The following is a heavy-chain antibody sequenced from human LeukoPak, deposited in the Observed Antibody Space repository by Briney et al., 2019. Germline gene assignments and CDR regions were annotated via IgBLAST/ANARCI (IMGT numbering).Heavy chain of an antibody. Sequence: PSETLSLTCTVSGGSISSYYWSWIRQPPGKGLEWIGYIYYSGSTNYNPSLKSRVTISVDTSKNQFSLKLSSVTAADTAVYYCARVSRGGYILFDYWGQGTLVTVSS. CDR1: GGSISSYY. CDR3: ARVSRGGYILFDY. D-gene: IGHD5-24*01. CDR2: IYYSGST. J-gene: IGHJ4*02. V-gene: IGHV4-59*01.